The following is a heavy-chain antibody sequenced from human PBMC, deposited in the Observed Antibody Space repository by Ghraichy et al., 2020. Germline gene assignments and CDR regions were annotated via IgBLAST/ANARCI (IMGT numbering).Heavy chain of an antibody. J-gene: IGHJ6*03. D-gene: IGHD5-18*01. CDR3: ARLRYSYGYGYYYMDV. CDR1: GYSFTSYW. CDR2: IYPGDSDT. V-gene: IGHV5-51*01. Sequence: GESLNISCKGSGYSFTSYWIGWVRQMPGKGLEWMGIIYPGDSDTRYSPSFQGQVTISADKSISTAYLQWSSLKASDTAMYYCARLRYSYGYGYYYMDVWGKGTTVTVSS.